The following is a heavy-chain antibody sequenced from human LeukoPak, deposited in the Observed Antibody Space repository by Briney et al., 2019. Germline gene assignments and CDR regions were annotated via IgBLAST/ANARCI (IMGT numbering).Heavy chain of an antibody. CDR1: GGSISSYY. D-gene: IGHD1-26*01. J-gene: IGHJ5*02. CDR3: ARRLANPKTRWFDP. CDR2: IYNSEST. V-gene: IGHV4-59*12. Sequence: SETLSLTCTVSGGSISSYYWSWIRQPPGKGLEWIGYIYNSESTNYNPSLKSRVTISVDTSKNQFSLKLSSVTAADTAVYYCARRLANPKTRWFDPWGQGTLVTVSS.